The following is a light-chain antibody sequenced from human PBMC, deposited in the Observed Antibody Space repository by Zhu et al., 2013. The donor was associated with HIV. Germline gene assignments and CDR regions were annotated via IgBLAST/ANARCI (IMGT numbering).Light chain of an antibody. CDR3: QQYGSSPRT. CDR1: HDIGRY. Sequence: DIQMTQSPSSLSASVGDRVTMTCRASHDIGRYLAWYQQKPGKAPSLFIYAASTLETGVPSRFSGSGSGTEFTLTISRLEPEDFAVYYCQQYGSSPRTFGQGTKVEIK. V-gene: IGKV1-9*01. CDR2: AAS. J-gene: IGKJ1*01.